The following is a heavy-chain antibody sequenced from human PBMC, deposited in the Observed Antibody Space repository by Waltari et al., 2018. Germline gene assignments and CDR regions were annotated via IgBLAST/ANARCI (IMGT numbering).Heavy chain of an antibody. J-gene: IGHJ2*01. CDR1: GYTFTSYA. CDR3: ARGQELRFLEWLLPEYFDL. D-gene: IGHD3-3*01. V-gene: IGHV7-4-1*02. CDR2: INTNTGNP. Sequence: QVQLVQSGSELKKPGASVKVSCKASGYTFTSYAMNWVRQPPGQGLEWMGWINTNTGNPTYAQGFTGRFVFSLDTSVSTAYLQISSLKAEDTAVYYCARGQELRFLEWLLPEYFDLWGRGTLVTVSS.